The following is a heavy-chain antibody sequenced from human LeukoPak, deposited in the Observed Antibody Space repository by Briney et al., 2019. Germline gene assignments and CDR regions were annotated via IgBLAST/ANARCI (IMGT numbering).Heavy chain of an antibody. D-gene: IGHD3-16*01. CDR3: ARDGDFDY. CDR1: GGSMNSHY. CDR2: IYYDGTT. J-gene: IGHJ4*02. V-gene: IGHV4-59*11. Sequence: SETLPLTCTVSGGSMNSHYWNWIRQPPGKGLEWVGYIYYDGTTKYNPSLKSRVTISVDTSKNHFSLRLSAVTAADTAVYYCARDGDFDYWGQGILVTVSS.